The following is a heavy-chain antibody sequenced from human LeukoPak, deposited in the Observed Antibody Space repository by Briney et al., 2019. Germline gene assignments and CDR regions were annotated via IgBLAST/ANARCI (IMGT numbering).Heavy chain of an antibody. J-gene: IGHJ6*03. CDR3: AKDGGEYYDILTGYYPRLYYMDV. V-gene: IGHV3-23*01. Sequence: PGGSLRLSCVASGFTFSTCVMSWVRQAPGKGLEWVSAISGSGGSTYYADSVKGRFTISRDNSKNTLYLQMNSLRAEDTAVYYCAKDGGEYYDILTGYYPRLYYMDVWGKGTTVTISS. CDR2: ISGSGGST. D-gene: IGHD3-9*01. CDR1: GFTFSTCV.